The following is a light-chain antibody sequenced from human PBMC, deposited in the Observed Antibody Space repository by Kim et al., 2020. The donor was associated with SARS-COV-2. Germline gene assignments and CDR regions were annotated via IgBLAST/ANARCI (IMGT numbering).Light chain of an antibody. CDR3: QQTYSPLLT. CDR1: QSINTY. Sequence: ASVRDRVTITVRASQSINTYLNWYKQKPGKAPQLLIYAASSLHTGVPSRFSGSGSGTDFTLTISSVQPEDSATYFCQQTYSPLLTFGGGTKVDIK. CDR2: AAS. V-gene: IGKV1-39*01. J-gene: IGKJ4*01.